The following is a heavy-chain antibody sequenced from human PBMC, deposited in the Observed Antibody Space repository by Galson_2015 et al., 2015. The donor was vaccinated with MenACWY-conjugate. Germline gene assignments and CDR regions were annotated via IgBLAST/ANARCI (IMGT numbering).Heavy chain of an antibody. CDR2: IKNKAAGGTT. CDR1: GFTFSSAW. V-gene: IGHV3-15*07. Sequence: SLRLSCAASGFTFSSAWMHWVRQAPGKGLEWVGRIKNKAAGGTTDYAAPVKGRFTISRNDPEKTLYLQISSLKIEDTAVYYCTADVSGSSAYSVADYWGQGTLVTVSS. J-gene: IGHJ4*02. CDR3: TADVSGSSAYSVADY. D-gene: IGHD4-11*01.